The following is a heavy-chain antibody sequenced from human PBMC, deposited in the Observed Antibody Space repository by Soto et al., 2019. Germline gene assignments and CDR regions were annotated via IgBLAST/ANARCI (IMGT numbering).Heavy chain of an antibody. Sequence: GGSLRLSCAASGFTFRTYDMSWVRQAPGKGLEWVSVISAGGGSTSYADSVKGRLTISGGNSKNALYLQMNSLRAEDTAVYYCAKSGRAAPGIGDAFDIWGQGTMVTVSS. CDR1: GFTFRTYD. V-gene: IGHV3-23*01. D-gene: IGHD6-13*01. CDR3: AKSGRAAPGIGDAFDI. CDR2: ISAGGGST. J-gene: IGHJ3*02.